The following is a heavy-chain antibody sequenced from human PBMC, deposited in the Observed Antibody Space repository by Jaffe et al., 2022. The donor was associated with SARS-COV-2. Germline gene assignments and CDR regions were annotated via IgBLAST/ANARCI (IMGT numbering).Heavy chain of an antibody. CDR3: ARTSYGDYAYFDY. Sequence: EVQLVESGGGLAQPGGSLRLSCAASGFTFSSYDMHWVRQATGRGLEWVSSVGIAGDTYYPGSVKGRFTVSRDNARNSFYLQMNSLRAADTAIYYCARTSYGDYAYFDYWGQGILVTVSS. CDR2: VGIAGDT. V-gene: IGHV3-13*01. CDR1: GFTFSSYD. D-gene: IGHD4-17*01. J-gene: IGHJ4*02.